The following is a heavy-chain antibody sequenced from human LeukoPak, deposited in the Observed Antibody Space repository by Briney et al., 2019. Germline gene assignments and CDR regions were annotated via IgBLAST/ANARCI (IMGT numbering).Heavy chain of an antibody. CDR2: ISSSSSYI. V-gene: IGHV3-21*04. CDR3: ARDYSARDYSGRHAFDI. Sequence: GGSLRLSCAASGFTFSSYSMNWVRQAPGKGLEWVSSISSSSSYIYYADTVKGRFTISRDNAKNSLYLQMNSLRAEDTAVYYCARDYSARDYSGRHAFDIWGQGTMVTVSS. D-gene: IGHD1-26*01. CDR1: GFTFSSYS. J-gene: IGHJ3*02.